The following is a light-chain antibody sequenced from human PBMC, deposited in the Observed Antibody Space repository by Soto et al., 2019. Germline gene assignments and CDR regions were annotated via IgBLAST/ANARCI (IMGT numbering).Light chain of an antibody. V-gene: IGLV2-23*01. CDR1: DSDVGDYNY. CDR2: EAY. Sequence: QSALTQPASVSGSPGQSITISCTGSDSDVGDYNYVSWYQHHPGKAPKLIIFEAYKRPSGVSNRFSGSKSGSTASLTISGLQAEDEADYYCCSNAVGSTYVFGTGTKVTVL. J-gene: IGLJ1*01. CDR3: CSNAVGSTYV.